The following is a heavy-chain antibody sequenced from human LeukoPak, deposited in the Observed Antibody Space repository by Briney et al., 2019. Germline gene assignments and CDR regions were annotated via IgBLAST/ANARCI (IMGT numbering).Heavy chain of an antibody. CDR1: GFTFSSYS. CDR3: AREVRGGYCSSTSCYTS. V-gene: IGHV3-21*01. J-gene: IGHJ4*02. D-gene: IGHD2-2*02. Sequence: GGSLRLSCAAPGFTFSSYSMNWVRQAPGKGLEWVSSISSSSSYIYYADSVKGRFTISRDNAKNSLYLQMNSLRAEDTAVYYCAREVRGGYCSSTSCYTSWGQGTLVTVSS. CDR2: ISSSSSYI.